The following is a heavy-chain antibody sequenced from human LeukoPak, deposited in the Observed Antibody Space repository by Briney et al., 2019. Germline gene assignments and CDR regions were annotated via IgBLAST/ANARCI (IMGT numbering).Heavy chain of an antibody. D-gene: IGHD2-15*01. CDR2: ISGSGGST. CDR1: GFTFSSYA. CDR3: AKDWDCSGGSCFEGYFDY. V-gene: IGHV3-23*01. Sequence: LAGGSLRLSCAASGFTFSSYAMSWFRQAPGKGLEWVSAISGSGGSTYYADSVKGRFTISRDNSKNTLYLQMNSLRAEDTAVYYCAKDWDCSGGSCFEGYFDYWGQGTLVTVSS. J-gene: IGHJ4*02.